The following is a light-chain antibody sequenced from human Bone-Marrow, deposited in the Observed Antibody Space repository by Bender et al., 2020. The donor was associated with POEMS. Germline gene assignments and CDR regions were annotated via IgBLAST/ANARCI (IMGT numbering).Light chain of an antibody. Sequence: HSALTQPASVSGSPGQSITISCTGTSSDVGGYNYVSWYQKHPGKVPKLMIYDVIHRASGVSNRFSGSKSGNKASLTISGLQAEDEADYYCQSYDNSLGGWVFGGGTKLTVL. CDR1: SSDVGGYNY. V-gene: IGLV2-14*03. CDR2: DVI. CDR3: QSYDNSLGGWV. J-gene: IGLJ3*02.